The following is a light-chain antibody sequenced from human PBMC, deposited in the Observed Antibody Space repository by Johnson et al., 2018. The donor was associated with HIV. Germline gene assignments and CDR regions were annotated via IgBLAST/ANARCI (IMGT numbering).Light chain of an antibody. Sequence: QSVLTQPPSVSAAPGQKVTISCSGSSSNIGNNYVSWYQQLPGTAPKLLIYENNKRPSGIPDRFSGSKSGTSATLGITGLQTGDEADYYCGTWDSSLSAGGVFVTGTKLTVL. J-gene: IGLJ1*01. CDR1: SSNIGNNY. CDR3: GTWDSSLSAGGV. CDR2: ENN. V-gene: IGLV1-51*02.